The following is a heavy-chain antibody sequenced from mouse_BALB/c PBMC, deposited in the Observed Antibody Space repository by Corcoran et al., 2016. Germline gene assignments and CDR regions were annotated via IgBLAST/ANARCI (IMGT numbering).Heavy chain of an antibody. J-gene: IGHJ4*01. V-gene: IGHV1S136*01. Sequence: EVQLQQSGPELVKPGASVKMSCKASGYTFTSYVMHWVKQKPGQGLEWIGYINPYNDGTKYNEKFKGKATLTSDKSSSTAYMELSSLTSEDSAVYNCARLYPGIGMDYWGQGTSVTVSS. CDR3: ARLYPGIGMDY. CDR1: GYTFTSYV. CDR2: INPYNDGT. D-gene: IGHD2-14*01.